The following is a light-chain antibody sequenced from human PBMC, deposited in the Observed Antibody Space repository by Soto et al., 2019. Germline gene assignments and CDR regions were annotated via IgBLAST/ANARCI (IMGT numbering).Light chain of an antibody. CDR2: GAS. CDR3: QQYGSTPRT. V-gene: IGKV3-20*01. CDR1: RGVSANY. Sequence: ENVLTQSPGTLSLSPGEGATLSCRASRGVSANYLAWYQQRPGQAPTLLIYGASTRAAGIPDRFSGSGSGTDFTLTIRRLEPEDFAVYYCQQYGSTPRTFGQGTKVEIK. J-gene: IGKJ1*01.